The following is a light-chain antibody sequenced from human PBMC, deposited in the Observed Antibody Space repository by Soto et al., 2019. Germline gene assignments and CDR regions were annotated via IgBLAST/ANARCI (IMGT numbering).Light chain of an antibody. CDR2: KAS. Sequence: DIQMTQSPSTLSASVGDRVTITCRASQSISNWLAWYQQKPGKAPKLLIYKASSLESGVPSRFSGSGSGTEFTLTICSLQPDDFATYYCQQYNSYPITFGQGTRLEIK. V-gene: IGKV1-5*03. CDR1: QSISNW. J-gene: IGKJ5*01. CDR3: QQYNSYPIT.